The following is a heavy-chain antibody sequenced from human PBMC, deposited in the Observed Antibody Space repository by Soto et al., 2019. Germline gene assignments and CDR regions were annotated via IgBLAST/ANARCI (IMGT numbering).Heavy chain of an antibody. CDR3: ARIPRYSFPTSDDLDS. CDR1: GYTFTSYY. J-gene: IGHJ4*02. CDR2: INRSGGSK. Sequence: ASVKVSCKASGYTFTSYYMHWVRQAPGQGLEWMGIINRSGGSKSYAQKFQGRLTVTADGSTNTAYMELNSLTSDDTAVYYCARIPRYSFPTSDDLDSWGQGTLVTVSS. D-gene: IGHD5-18*01. V-gene: IGHV1-46*01.